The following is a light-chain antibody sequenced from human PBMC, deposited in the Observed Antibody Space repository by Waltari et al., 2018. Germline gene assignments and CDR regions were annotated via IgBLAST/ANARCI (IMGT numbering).Light chain of an antibody. Sequence: AIQMTQSPSSLSASVGDRVTITCRASQGIRNDLAWYQQKPGKAPKLLIYTTSTLSRGVPSRFSGSGSGTDFTLTISSLQPEDFATYYCLQDYNYPYTFGQGTKLEIK. CDR1: QGIRND. CDR2: TTS. CDR3: LQDYNYPYT. V-gene: IGKV1-6*01. J-gene: IGKJ2*01.